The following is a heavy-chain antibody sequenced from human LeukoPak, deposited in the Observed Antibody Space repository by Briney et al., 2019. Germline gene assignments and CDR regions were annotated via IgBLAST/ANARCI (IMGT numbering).Heavy chain of an antibody. Sequence: SETLSLTCTVSGGSIISTSFYWGWIRQPPGKGLAWLGSIYHSGSTYDNPSLKSRVTISVDRSKNQFSLKLSSVTAADTAVYYCARLYYDSRGYYWFDRWGQGTLVTVSS. CDR3: ARLYYDSRGYYWFDR. CDR1: GGSIISTSFY. CDR2: IYHSGST. J-gene: IGHJ5*02. V-gene: IGHV4-39*01. D-gene: IGHD3-22*01.